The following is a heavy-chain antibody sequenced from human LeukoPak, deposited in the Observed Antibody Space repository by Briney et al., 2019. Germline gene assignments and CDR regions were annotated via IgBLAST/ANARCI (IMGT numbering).Heavy chain of an antibody. CDR3: VRGYSFGPYGMAV. J-gene: IGHJ6*02. Sequence: PGGSLRLSCSASGFPFSSYAMHWVRQAPGKGLEYVSAISDSGGSTYYADSVKGRFTISRDNSKNTLYLQMSRLRAEDPAVYFCVRGYSFGPYGMAVWGQGTTVTVSS. CDR1: GFPFSSYA. V-gene: IGHV3-64D*09. D-gene: IGHD2-15*01. CDR2: ISDSGGST.